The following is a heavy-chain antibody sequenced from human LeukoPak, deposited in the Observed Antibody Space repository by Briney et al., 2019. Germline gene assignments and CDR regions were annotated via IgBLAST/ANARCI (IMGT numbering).Heavy chain of an antibody. V-gene: IGHV1-24*01. Sequence: ASVKVSCKVSGYTLTELPMHWVRQAPGKGLEWMGGFDPEDGETIYAQKFQGRVTMTEDTSTDTAYMELSSLRSEDTAVYYCATTPPKTYDSSGSAATFDYWGQGTLVTVSS. D-gene: IGHD3-22*01. J-gene: IGHJ4*02. CDR2: FDPEDGET. CDR3: ATTPPKTYDSSGSAATFDY. CDR1: GYTLTELP.